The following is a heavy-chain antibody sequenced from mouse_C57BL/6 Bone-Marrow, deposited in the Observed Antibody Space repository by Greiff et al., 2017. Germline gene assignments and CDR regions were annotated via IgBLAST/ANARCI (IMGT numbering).Heavy chain of an antibody. CDR2: IYPRSGNT. V-gene: IGHV1-81*01. CDR1: GYTFTSYG. Sequence: QVQLQQSGAELARPGASVKLSCKASGYTFTSYGLSWVKQRTGQGLEWIGEIYPRSGNTYYNEKFKGKATLTADKSSSTAYMELRSLTSEDSAVYFCATLGSTSYAMDYWGQGTSVTVSS. D-gene: IGHD1-1*01. CDR3: ATLGSTSYAMDY. J-gene: IGHJ4*01.